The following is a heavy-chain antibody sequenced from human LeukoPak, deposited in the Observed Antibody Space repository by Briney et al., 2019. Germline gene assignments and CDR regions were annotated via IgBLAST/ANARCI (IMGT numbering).Heavy chain of an antibody. D-gene: IGHD3-10*02. Sequence: PGGSLRLSCAASGFTFSSYEMNWVRQAPGKGLEWISYISSSGSTIYYADSVKGRFTISRDNAKNSLYLQMNSLRAEDTAVYYCAELGITMIGGVWGKGTTVTISS. CDR2: ISSSGSTI. V-gene: IGHV3-48*03. CDR1: GFTFSSYE. CDR3: AELGITMIGGV. J-gene: IGHJ6*04.